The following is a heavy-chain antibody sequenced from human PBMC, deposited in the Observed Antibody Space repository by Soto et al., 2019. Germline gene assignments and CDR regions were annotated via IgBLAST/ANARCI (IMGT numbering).Heavy chain of an antibody. V-gene: IGHV3-30*18. J-gene: IGHJ3*02. CDR3: AKKSRTSGWADAFYI. Sequence: PGGSLRLSCAAPGFTFSRYAMHWVRQAPGKGLEWVAVISNDGSNKYYGDSVKGRYSISRDNSKSTLYLQMNSLRAEDTAVYYYAKKSRTSGWADAFYIWGQGTMAT. CDR2: ISNDGSNK. CDR1: GFTFSRYA. D-gene: IGHD2-8*01.